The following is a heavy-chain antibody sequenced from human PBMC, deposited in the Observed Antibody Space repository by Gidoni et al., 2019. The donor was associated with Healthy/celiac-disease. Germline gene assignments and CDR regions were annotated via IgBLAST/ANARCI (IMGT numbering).Heavy chain of an antibody. CDR2: IFSNDEK. D-gene: IGHD3-10*01. Sequence: QVTLKESGPVLVKPTETLTLTCTVSGFSLSNARMGVSWIRQPPGKALEWLAHIFSNDEKSYSTSLKSRLTISKDTSKSQVVLTMTNMDPVDTATYYCASFPWFGDSLPIPEYYYGMDVWGQGTTVTVSS. CDR1: GFSLSNARMG. J-gene: IGHJ6*02. V-gene: IGHV2-26*01. CDR3: ASFPWFGDSLPIPEYYYGMDV.